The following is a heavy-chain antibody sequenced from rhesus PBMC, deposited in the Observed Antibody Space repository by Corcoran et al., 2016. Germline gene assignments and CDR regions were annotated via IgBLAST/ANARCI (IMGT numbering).Heavy chain of an antibody. CDR2: IKRKLDCETA. J-gene: IGHJ4*01. V-gene: IGHV3-30*02. Sequence: EVQLVESGAGLVRPGGSLRLSCAASGFTFSNSWLSWVRQAPGKGLEWVDRIKRKLDCETAADAASVKDRFTISRVDSKNTMDLQMTSLKTEDTAVYYCTTGSEYCTGSGCYDYFDSWGQGVLVTVSS. D-gene: IGHD2-21*01. CDR1: GFTFSNSW. CDR3: TTGSEYCTGSGCYDYFDS.